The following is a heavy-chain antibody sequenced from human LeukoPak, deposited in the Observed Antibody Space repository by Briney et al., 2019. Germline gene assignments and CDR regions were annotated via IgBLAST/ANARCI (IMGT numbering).Heavy chain of an antibody. Sequence: TLSPTCTVSGGSISSGDYYWSWIRQPPGKGLEWIGYIYYSGSTYYNPSLKSRVTISVDTSKNQFSLKLSSVTAADTAVYYCAREGLDYDFWSGYYRFDYWGQGTLVTVSS. CDR2: IYYSGST. J-gene: IGHJ4*02. CDR3: AREGLDYDFWSGYYRFDY. V-gene: IGHV4-30-4*01. CDR1: GGSISSGDYY. D-gene: IGHD3-3*01.